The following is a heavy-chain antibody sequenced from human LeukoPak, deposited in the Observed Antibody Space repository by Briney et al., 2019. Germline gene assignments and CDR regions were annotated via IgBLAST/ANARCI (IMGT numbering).Heavy chain of an antibody. D-gene: IGHD3-16*02. J-gene: IGHJ4*02. CDR1: GGSISRSSYY. CDR3: AIFDYVWRSYRNDY. CDR2: LCYSGST. V-gene: IGHV4-39*01. Sequence: SETLSLTCSVSGGSISRSSYYWGWIRQPPGKGLEWIGSLCYSGSTYHNPSLKSRVTISVDTSKNQFSLKLSSVTAADTAFYYCAIFDYVWRSYRNDYWGQGTLVTVSS.